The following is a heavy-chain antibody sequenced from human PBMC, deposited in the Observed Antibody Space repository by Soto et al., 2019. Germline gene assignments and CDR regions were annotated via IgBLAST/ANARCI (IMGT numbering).Heavy chain of an antibody. D-gene: IGHD6-6*01. Sequence: GGSLRLSCAASGFTFSSYSMNWVRQAPGKGLEWVSYISSSSSTIYYADSVKGRFTISRDNAKNSLYLQMNSLRAEDTAVYYCARDGGYNSSSGWDYWGQGTLVTVSS. CDR2: ISSSSSTI. CDR1: GFTFSSYS. CDR3: ARDGGYNSSSGWDY. V-gene: IGHV3-48*04. J-gene: IGHJ4*02.